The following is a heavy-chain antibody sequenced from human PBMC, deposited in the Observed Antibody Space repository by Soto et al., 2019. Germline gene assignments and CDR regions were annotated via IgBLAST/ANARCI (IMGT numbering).Heavy chain of an antibody. J-gene: IGHJ6*02. CDR3: ARGGELKPRSYYYGMDV. CDR1: GDSITSNSYF. V-gene: IGHV4-39*07. D-gene: IGHD1-1*01. Sequence: SETLSLTCTVSGDSITSNSYFWAWIRQPPGKGLEWIGSIYYSGTTYYNPSLKSRVTISVDRSKNQFSLKLSSVTAADTAVFYCARGGELKPRSYYYGMDVWGQGITVTVSS. CDR2: IYYSGTT.